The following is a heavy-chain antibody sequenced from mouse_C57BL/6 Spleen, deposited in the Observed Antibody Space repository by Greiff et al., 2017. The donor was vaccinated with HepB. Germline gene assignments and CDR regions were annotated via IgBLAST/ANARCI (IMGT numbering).Heavy chain of an antibody. CDR2: ISYDGGN. Sequence: ESGPGLVKPSQSLSLTCSVTGYSITSGYYWNWIRQFPGNKLERMGYISYDGGNNYNPSLKNRISITRDTSKNQFFLKLNSVTTEDTATYNCAREGLTGADYWGQGTTLTVSS. CDR1: GYSITSGYY. J-gene: IGHJ2*01. V-gene: IGHV3-6*01. D-gene: IGHD4-1*01. CDR3: AREGLTGADY.